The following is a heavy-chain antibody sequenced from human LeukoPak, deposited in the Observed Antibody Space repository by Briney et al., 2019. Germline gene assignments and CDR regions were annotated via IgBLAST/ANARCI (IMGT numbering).Heavy chain of an antibody. CDR2: IKEDGSER. CDR1: GFTFSSYG. V-gene: IGHV3-7*01. J-gene: IGHJ4*02. D-gene: IGHD2/OR15-2a*01. Sequence: GRSLRLSCAASGFTFSSYGMHWVRQAPGKGLEWVANIKEDGSERFYVNSVKGRFTISRDNVQNSLYLQMNNLRAEDTAVYYCARVKRETRDDKSSTYRPSDYWGQGTLVTVSS. CDR3: ARVKRETRDDKSSTYRPSDY.